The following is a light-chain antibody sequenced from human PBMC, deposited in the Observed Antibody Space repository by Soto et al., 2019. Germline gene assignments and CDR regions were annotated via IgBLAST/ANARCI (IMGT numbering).Light chain of an antibody. V-gene: IGLV2-8*01. CDR1: TSDVGGYDY. CDR3: SSYAGTHIV. CDR2: DVT. J-gene: IGLJ1*01. Sequence: QSALTRLPSPSGPLGQSAASSCPETTSDVGGYDYVSWYQQHPGKAPKLMIYDVTKRPSGVPDRFSGSKSGNTASLTVSGLQAEDEADYYCSSYAGTHIVFGTGTKVTVL.